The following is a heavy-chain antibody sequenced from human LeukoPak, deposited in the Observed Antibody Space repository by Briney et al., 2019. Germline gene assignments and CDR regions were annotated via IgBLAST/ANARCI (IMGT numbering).Heavy chain of an antibody. Sequence: ASVKVSCKASGHTFTGYYMHWVRQAPGQGLEWMGRINPNSGGTNYAQKFQGRVTMTRDTSISTAYMELSRLRSDDTAVYYCARGAEYYYDSSGLWGNYWGQGTLVTVSS. D-gene: IGHD3-22*01. V-gene: IGHV1-2*06. CDR3: ARGAEYYYDSSGLWGNY. CDR2: INPNSGGT. J-gene: IGHJ4*02. CDR1: GHTFTGYY.